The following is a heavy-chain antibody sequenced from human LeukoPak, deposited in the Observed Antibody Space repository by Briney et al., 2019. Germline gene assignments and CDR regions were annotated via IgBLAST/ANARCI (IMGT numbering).Heavy chain of an antibody. V-gene: IGHV1-8*02. CDR3: ARAYSYYYGMDV. CDR2: INPNSGNT. Sequence: ASVKVSCKASGYAFTAYYIHWVRQAPGQGLEWIGWINPNSGNTGYAQKFQGRVTMTRNTSISTAYMELSSLRSEDTAVYYCARAYSYYYGMDVWGQGTTVTVSS. J-gene: IGHJ6*02. D-gene: IGHD4-11*01. CDR1: GYAFTAYY.